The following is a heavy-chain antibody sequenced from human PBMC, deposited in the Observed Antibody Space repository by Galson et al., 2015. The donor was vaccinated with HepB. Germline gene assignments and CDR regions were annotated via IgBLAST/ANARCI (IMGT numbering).Heavy chain of an antibody. D-gene: IGHD3-10*01. J-gene: IGHJ4*02. CDR2: IYPGDSDT. Sequence: QSGAEVKKPGESLKISCQGSGYSFSSYWIGWVRQLPGKGLEWMGIIYPGDSDTRYSPSFQGQVTISADKSISTAYLQWSSLKTSDTAVYHCARSVGSGSFDFWGQGTLVTVSS. V-gene: IGHV5-51*01. CDR1: GYSFSSYW. CDR3: ARSVGSGSFDF.